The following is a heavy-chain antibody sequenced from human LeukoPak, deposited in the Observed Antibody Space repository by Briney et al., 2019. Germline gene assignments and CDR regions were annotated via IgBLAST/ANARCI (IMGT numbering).Heavy chain of an antibody. CDR3: ARDLVTVTKGFDI. V-gene: IGHV4-59*01. CDR2: ISYIGST. J-gene: IGHJ3*02. CDR1: GGSISSYY. D-gene: IGHD4-17*01. Sequence: SETLSLTCTVSGGSISSYYWSWIRQSPGKGLEWIGYISYIGSTNYNPSLKSRVTISIDTSKNQFSLKLSSVTAADTAVYYCARDLVTVTKGFDIWGQGTMVSVSS.